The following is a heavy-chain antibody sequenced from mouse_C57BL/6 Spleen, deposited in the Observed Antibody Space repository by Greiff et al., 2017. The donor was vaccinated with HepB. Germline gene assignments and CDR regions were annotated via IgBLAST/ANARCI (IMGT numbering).Heavy chain of an antibody. CDR3: ARVRGYDDYAMDY. CDR2: IHPNSGST. CDR1: GYTFTSYW. J-gene: IGHJ4*01. V-gene: IGHV1-64*01. Sequence: QVQLKQPGAELVKPGASVKLSCKASGYTFTSYWMHWVKQRPGQGLEWIGMIHPNSGSTNYNEKFKSKATLTVDKSSSTAYMQLSSLTSEDSAVYYCARVRGYDDYAMDYWGQGTSVTVSS. D-gene: IGHD2-2*01.